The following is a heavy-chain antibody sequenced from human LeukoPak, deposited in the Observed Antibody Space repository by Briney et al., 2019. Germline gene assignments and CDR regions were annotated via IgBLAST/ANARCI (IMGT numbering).Heavy chain of an antibody. D-gene: IGHD4-17*01. V-gene: IGHV1-18*01. CDR3: ARDYDYGDYTSYYYYYMDV. CDR2: ISAYNGNT. Sequence: ASVKVSCKASGYTFTSYGISWVRQAPGQGLEWMGWISAYNGNTNYAQKLQGRVTMTTDTSTSTAYMELRSLRSDNTAVYYCARDYDYGDYTSYYYYYMDVWGKGTTVTISS. J-gene: IGHJ6*03. CDR1: GYTFTSYG.